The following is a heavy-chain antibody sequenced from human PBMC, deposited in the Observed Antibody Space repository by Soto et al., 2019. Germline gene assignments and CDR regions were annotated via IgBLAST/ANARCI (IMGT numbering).Heavy chain of an antibody. J-gene: IGHJ4*02. Sequence: PGGALRLSCAGSGFTFSRYAMSWVRQAPGKGLEWVSTIGGSGGSPNYADSVKGRFTISRDNSKNTLYLQMNSLRAEDTAVYYCAKDISIVRARNDYWGQGTLVTVSS. D-gene: IGHD2-2*01. V-gene: IGHV3-23*01. CDR2: IGGSGGSP. CDR3: AKDISIVRARNDY. CDR1: GFTFSRYA.